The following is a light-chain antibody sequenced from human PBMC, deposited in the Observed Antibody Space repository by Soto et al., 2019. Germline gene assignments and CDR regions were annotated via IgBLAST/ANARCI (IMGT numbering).Light chain of an antibody. CDR3: AAWDDSLVWV. Sequence: HSVLTQPPSASGTPGQRVTISCSGSSSNIGSNYVYWYQQLPGTAPKLLIYSNNQRPSGVPDRFSGSKSGTSASLAISGLRSEDEADYYCAAWDDSLVWVFGGGTKLTVL. V-gene: IGLV1-47*02. CDR1: SSNIGSNY. J-gene: IGLJ3*02. CDR2: SNN.